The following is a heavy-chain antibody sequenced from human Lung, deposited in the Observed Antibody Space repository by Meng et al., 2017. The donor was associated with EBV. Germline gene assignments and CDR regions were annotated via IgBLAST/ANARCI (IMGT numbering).Heavy chain of an antibody. Sequence: KMTGASLLVSFKPSSCTFGVDRICWVTQTPVQGLACIYWFVDNVDTYPAPKCQGSVTITTDTHTITTFMELRSLTSDDTSVYYCADGTPGRSYCDYWGQGTLVTVSS. CDR1: SCTFGVDR. J-gene: IGHJ4*02. V-gene: IGHV1-18*04. CDR2: FVDNVDT. CDR3: ADGTPGRSYCDY. D-gene: IGHD2-15*01.